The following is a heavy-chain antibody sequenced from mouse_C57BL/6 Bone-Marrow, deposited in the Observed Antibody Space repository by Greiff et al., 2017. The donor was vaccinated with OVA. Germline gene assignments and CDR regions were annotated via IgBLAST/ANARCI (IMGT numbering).Heavy chain of an antibody. V-gene: IGHV3-6*01. CDR2: ISYDGSN. Sequence: LMESGPGLVKPSQSLSLTCSVTGYSITSGYYWNWIRQFPGNKLEWMGYISYDGSNNYNPSLKNRISITRDTSKNQFFLKLNSVTTEDTATYYCARGDSAWFAYWGQGTLVTVSA. J-gene: IGHJ3*01. CDR3: ARGDSAWFAY. CDR1: GYSITSGYY.